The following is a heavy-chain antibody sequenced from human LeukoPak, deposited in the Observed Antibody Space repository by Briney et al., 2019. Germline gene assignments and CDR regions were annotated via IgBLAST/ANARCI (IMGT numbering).Heavy chain of an antibody. CDR3: AAGFSYSYYYLDV. Sequence: SETLSLTCTVSGGSISSGTYYWGWIRQPPGKGLEWIGSIYYTGSTYYNPSLKSRVTIPVDTSKNQFSLKLSSVAAADTAVYYCAAGFSYSYYYLDVWGKETTVTIFS. CDR2: IYYTGST. J-gene: IGHJ6*03. D-gene: IGHD3-9*01. CDR1: GGSISSGTYY. V-gene: IGHV4-39*01.